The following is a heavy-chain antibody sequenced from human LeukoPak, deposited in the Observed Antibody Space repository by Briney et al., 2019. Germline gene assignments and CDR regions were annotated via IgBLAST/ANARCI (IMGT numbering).Heavy chain of an antibody. V-gene: IGHV3-21*01. CDR2: ISSSSSYI. CDR1: GFTFSSYS. CDR3: ARGGGGDPLDY. D-gene: IGHD2-21*02. Sequence: GGSLRLSCAASGFTFSSYSMNWVRQAPGKGLEWVSSISSSSSYIYYADSVKGRFTISRDNAENSLYLQMNSLRAEDTAVYYCARGGGGDPLDYWGQGTLVTVSS. J-gene: IGHJ4*02.